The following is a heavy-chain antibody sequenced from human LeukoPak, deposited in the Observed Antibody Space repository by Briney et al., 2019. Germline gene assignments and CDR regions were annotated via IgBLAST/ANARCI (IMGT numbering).Heavy chain of an antibody. Sequence: GGSLRLSCAASGFTFSSYNMNWVRQAPGKGLEWVSSISSSSSYIYYADSVKGRFTISRDNAKNSLYLQMNSLRAEDTAVYYCANAGRDSSSTISCGMDVWGQGTTVTVSS. CDR3: ANAGRDSSSTISCGMDV. CDR2: ISSSSSYI. D-gene: IGHD6-13*01. J-gene: IGHJ6*02. CDR1: GFTFSSYN. V-gene: IGHV3-21*01.